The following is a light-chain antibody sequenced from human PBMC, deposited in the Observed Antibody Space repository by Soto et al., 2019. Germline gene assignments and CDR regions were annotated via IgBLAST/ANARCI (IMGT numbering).Light chain of an antibody. J-gene: IGKJ1*01. Sequence: DIQMTQSPSTLSASVGDRVTVACRASQTIGIWLAWYQQKPGKAPKLLIYDASNLESGVPSRFSGSGSGTEFTLTISSLQPDDFATYYCQQYHTYTGTFGQGTKVDIK. CDR2: DAS. CDR3: QQYHTYTGT. CDR1: QTIGIW. V-gene: IGKV1-5*01.